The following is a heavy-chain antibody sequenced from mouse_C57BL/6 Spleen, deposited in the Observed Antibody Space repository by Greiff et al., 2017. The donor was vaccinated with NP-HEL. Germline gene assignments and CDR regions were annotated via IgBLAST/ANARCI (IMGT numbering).Heavy chain of an antibody. D-gene: IGHD4-1*02. J-gene: IGHJ2*01. CDR1: GFTFSDYY. V-gene: IGHV5-16*01. CDR3: ARAPTGTPYFDY. Sequence: EVQLVESEGGLVQPGSSMKLSCTASGFTFSDYYMAWVRPVPEKGLEWVANINYDGSSTYYLDSLKSRFIISRDNAKNILYLQMSSLKSEDTATYYCARAPTGTPYFDYWGQGTTLTVSS. CDR2: INYDGSST.